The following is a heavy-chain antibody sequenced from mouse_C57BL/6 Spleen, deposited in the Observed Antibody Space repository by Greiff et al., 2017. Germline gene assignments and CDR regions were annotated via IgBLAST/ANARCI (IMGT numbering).Heavy chain of an antibody. CDR3: ARGDYCYDYFGY. CDR2: INYDGSST. J-gene: IGHJ2*01. CDR1: GFTFSDYY. Sequence: EVHLVESEGGLVQPGSSMKLSCTASGFTFSDYYMAWVRQVPEKGLEWVANINYDGSSTYYLDSLKSRFIISRDNAKNILYLQMSSLKSEDTATYYCARGDYCYDYFGYWGQGTTLSVSS. D-gene: IGHD2-12*01. V-gene: IGHV5-16*01.